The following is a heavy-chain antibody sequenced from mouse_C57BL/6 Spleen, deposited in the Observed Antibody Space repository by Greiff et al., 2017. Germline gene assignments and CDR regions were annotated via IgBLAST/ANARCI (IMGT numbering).Heavy chain of an antibody. D-gene: IGHD1-1*01. Sequence: VKLMESGPELVKPGASVKLSCKASGYTFTSYDINWVKQRPGQGLEWIGWIYPRDGSTKYNEKFKGKATLTVDTSSSTAYMELHSLTSEDSAVYFCARIPDYYGSSWGAMDYWGQGTSVTVSS. J-gene: IGHJ4*01. CDR3: ARIPDYYGSSWGAMDY. CDR2: IYPRDGST. CDR1: GYTFTSYD. V-gene: IGHV1-85*01.